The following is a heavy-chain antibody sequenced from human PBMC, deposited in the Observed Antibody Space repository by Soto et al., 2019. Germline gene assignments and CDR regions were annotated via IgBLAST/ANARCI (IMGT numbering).Heavy chain of an antibody. CDR2: ISGNSGST. CDR1: GFTFNSYA. V-gene: IGHV3-23*01. Sequence: EVQLLDSGGGLVQPGGSLRLSCAASGFTFNSYAMSWVRQAPREGLVWVSAISGNSGSTYYADSVKGRFTIARDKSKNTLYLQMNSLRAEDTAVYYCAKDIVVVPAADDAFDIWGQGTMVTVSS. CDR3: AKDIVVVPAADDAFDI. J-gene: IGHJ3*02. D-gene: IGHD2-2*01.